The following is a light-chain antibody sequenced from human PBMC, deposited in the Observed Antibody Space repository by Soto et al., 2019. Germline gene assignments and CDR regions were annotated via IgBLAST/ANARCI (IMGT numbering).Light chain of an antibody. Sequence: DTQTPASPSSLFASVAESVIITCPTRNISSNHLDWYQQKPGKAPKLLIFASSSLQSGFPSRFSGSRSGTDFTLTIIRLEPEDFATYYCQQSYISPPTFGQGTKVDIK. CDR1: NISSNH. CDR3: QQSYISPPT. CDR2: ASS. J-gene: IGKJ1*01. V-gene: IGKV1-39*01.